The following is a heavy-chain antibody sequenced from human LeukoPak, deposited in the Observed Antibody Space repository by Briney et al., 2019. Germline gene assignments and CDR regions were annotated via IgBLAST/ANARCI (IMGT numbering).Heavy chain of an antibody. CDR1: GGSISSYY. CDR2: IYYSGST. Sequence: PSETLSLTCTVSGGSISSYYWSWIRQPPGKGLEWIGYIYYSGSTNYNPSLKSRVTMSVDTSKNQLSLRLISVTAADTAVYYCTRDSGTSGEVKFDPWGQGSLVTVSS. D-gene: IGHD3-10*01. CDR3: TRDSGTSGEVKFDP. V-gene: IGHV4-59*12. J-gene: IGHJ5*02.